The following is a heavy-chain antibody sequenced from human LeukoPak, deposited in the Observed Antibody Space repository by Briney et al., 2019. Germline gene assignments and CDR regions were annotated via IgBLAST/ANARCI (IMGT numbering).Heavy chain of an antibody. Sequence: ASVKVSCKASGYPFIGNYIHWVRQAPGQGLEWMGWISAYNGNTNYAQKLQGRVTMTTDTSTSTAYMELRSLRSDDTAVYYCARAREPTIFGVDKWDYFDYWGQGTLVTVSS. CDR1: GYPFIGNY. CDR3: ARAREPTIFGVDKWDYFDY. D-gene: IGHD3-3*01. CDR2: ISAYNGNT. J-gene: IGHJ4*02. V-gene: IGHV1-18*04.